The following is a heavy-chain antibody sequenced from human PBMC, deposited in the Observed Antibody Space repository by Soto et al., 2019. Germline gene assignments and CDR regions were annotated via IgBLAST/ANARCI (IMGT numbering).Heavy chain of an antibody. CDR2: LRRKGNNCAK. CDR3: TRPGRLEPYYYDSSATDAHDAFDI. V-gene: IGHV3-73*01. D-gene: IGHD3-22*01. J-gene: IGHJ3*02. CDR1: ALTFSGSA. Sequence: GSLRPSSAPPALTFSGSAMHAVPQASGNPVDIVSRLRRKGNNCAKAYAASVKGRFTISRENSKTTAYLQMNSLKTEDTAVYYCTRPGRLEPYYYDSSATDAHDAFDIWGQRTMVTVSS.